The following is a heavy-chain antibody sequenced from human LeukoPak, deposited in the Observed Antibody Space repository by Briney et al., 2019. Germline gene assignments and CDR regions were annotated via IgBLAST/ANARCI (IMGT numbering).Heavy chain of an antibody. J-gene: IGHJ3*02. V-gene: IGHV1-8*01. CDR3: ARGRLWFGESYDAFDI. CDR1: GYTFTSYD. D-gene: IGHD3-10*01. Sequence: ASVKVSCKASGYTFTSYDINWVRQATGQGLEWMGWMNPNSGNTGYAQKFQGRVTMTRNTSISTAYMELSSLRSEDTAVYYCARGRLWFGESYDAFDIWGQGTMVTVSS. CDR2: MNPNSGNT.